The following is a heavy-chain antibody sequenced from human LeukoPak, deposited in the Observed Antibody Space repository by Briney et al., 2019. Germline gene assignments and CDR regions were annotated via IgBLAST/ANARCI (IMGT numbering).Heavy chain of an antibody. J-gene: IGHJ3*02. D-gene: IGHD3-16*02. V-gene: IGHV3-7*03. Sequence: GGSLRLSCAASGFTFSSYWMSWVRQAPGKGLEWVANIKQDGSEKYYVDSVKGRFTISRDNSKNTLYLQMNSLRAEDTAVYYCAKSCTRASSDAFDIWGQGTMVTVSS. CDR2: IKQDGSEK. CDR1: GFTFSSYW. CDR3: AKSCTRASSDAFDI.